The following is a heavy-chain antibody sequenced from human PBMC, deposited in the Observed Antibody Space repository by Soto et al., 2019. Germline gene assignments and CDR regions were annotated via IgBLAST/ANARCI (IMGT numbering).Heavy chain of an antibody. Sequence: QVQLVQSGAEVKKPGASVKVSCKASGYTFTRSGISWVRQAPGQGLEWMGWISTYNGDTNYAQTFQDRVTMTTDTYTRTAYMELRSLRSDDTAVYYCAREGVAPYYYYGMDVWGQGTPVSVSS. V-gene: IGHV1-18*01. J-gene: IGHJ6*02. CDR3: AREGVAPYYYYGMDV. D-gene: IGHD5-12*01. CDR2: ISTYNGDT. CDR1: GYTFTRSG.